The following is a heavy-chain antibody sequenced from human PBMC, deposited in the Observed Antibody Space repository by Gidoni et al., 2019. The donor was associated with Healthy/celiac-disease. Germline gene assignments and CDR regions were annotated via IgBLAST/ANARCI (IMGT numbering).Heavy chain of an antibody. CDR3: AKERTTVTSYYFDY. CDR2: ISYDGSNK. V-gene: IGHV3-30*18. D-gene: IGHD4-17*01. J-gene: IGHJ4*02. Sequence: APGKGLEWVAVISYDGSNKYYADSVKGRFTISRDNSKNTLYLQMNSLRAEDTAVYYCAKERTTVTSYYFDYWGQGTLVTVSS.